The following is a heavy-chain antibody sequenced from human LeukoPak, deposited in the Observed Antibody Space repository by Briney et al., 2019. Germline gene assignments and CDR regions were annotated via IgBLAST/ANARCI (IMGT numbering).Heavy chain of an antibody. CDR2: ISSSSSTI. V-gene: IGHV3-48*01. J-gene: IGHJ4*02. CDR1: GFTFSSYW. D-gene: IGHD2-15*01. Sequence: GGSLRLSCAASGFTFSSYWMSWVRQGPGKGLEWVSYISSSSSTIYYADSVKGRFTISRDNSKNTLYLQMNSLRAEDTAVYYCAKDDVVAATFDYWGQGTLVTVSS. CDR3: AKDDVVAATFDY.